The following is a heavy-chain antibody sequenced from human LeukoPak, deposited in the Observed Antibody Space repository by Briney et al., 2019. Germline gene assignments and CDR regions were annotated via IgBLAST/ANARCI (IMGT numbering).Heavy chain of an antibody. D-gene: IGHD6-19*01. V-gene: IGHV3-23*01. CDR2: ISGSGGST. CDR1: GFTFSSYA. CDR3: AKSTPRGIVVAGTEYQH. J-gene: IGHJ1*01. Sequence: GGSLRLSCAASGFTFSSYAMSWVRQAPGKGLEWVSAISGSGGSTYYADSVKGRFTISRDNSKNTLYLQMNSLRAEDTAVYYCAKSTPRGIVVAGTEYQHWGQGTLVTVSS.